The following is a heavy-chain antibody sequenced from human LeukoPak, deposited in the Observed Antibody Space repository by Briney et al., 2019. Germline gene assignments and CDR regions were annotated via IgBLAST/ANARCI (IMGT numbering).Heavy chain of an antibody. CDR3: ARGRRYSYGYFDY. Sequence: SETLSLTCAVYGGSFSGYYWSWIRQPPGKGLEWIGEINHSGSTNYNPSLKSRVTISVDTSKNQFSLKLTSVTAADTAVYYCARGRRYSYGYFDYWGQGTLVTVSS. J-gene: IGHJ4*02. V-gene: IGHV4-34*01. CDR1: GGSFSGYY. D-gene: IGHD5-18*01. CDR2: INHSGST.